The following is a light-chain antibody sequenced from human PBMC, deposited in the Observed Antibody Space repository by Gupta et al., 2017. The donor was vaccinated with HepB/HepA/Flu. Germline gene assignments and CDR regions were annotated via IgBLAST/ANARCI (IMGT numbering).Light chain of an antibody. Sequence: DIQITPSPSSLSASVGDRVTITCLASQRISSYLNCYQQKPGKAPKLLIYAASRVQSGLPSRISSRACAADITIIISMQQPEDFVNYYSQEMHSTPYTFGQGTRLEIK. V-gene: IGKV1-39*01. CDR1: QRISSY. CDR3: QEMHSTPYT. CDR2: AAS. J-gene: IGKJ2*01.